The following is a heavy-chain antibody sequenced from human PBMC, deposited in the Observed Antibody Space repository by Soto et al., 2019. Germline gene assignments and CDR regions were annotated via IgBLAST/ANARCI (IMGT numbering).Heavy chain of an antibody. CDR1: GGSVSSGSYY. V-gene: IGHV4-61*01. D-gene: IGHD6-13*01. CDR2: IYYRGST. CDR3: ARDRVFDY. Sequence: QVQLQESGPGLVKPSETLSLTCTVSGGSVSSGSYYWSWIRQPPGKGLEWIGYIYYRGSTNYNPSLKSRVTISVDTSKNQFSLKLSSVTAADTAVYYCARDRVFDYWGQGTLVTVSS. J-gene: IGHJ4*02.